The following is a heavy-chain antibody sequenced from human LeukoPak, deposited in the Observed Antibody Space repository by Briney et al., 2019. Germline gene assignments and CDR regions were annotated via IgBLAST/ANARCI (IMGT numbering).Heavy chain of an antibody. CDR2: IIPIFGTA. CDR1: GGTFSSYA. D-gene: IGHD2-21*02. J-gene: IGHJ4*02. V-gene: IGHV1-69*06. CDR3: ARDRLHCGGDCDVPDY. Sequence: ASVKVSCKASGGTFSSYAISWVRQAPGQGLEWMGRIIPIFGTANYAHKFQGRVTITADKSTSTAYMELSSQRSEDTAVYYCARDRLHCGGDCDVPDYWGQGTLVTVTS.